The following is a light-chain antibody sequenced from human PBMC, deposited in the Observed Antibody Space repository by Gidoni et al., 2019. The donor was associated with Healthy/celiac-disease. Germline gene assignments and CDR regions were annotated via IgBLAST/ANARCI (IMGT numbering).Light chain of an antibody. CDR1: QSVLYSSNNKDY. J-gene: IGKJ2*01. Sequence: IVMTQSPDSLAVSLGERATINCKSSQSVLYSSNNKDYLAWYQQKPGQPPKLLIYWASPRESXXXDRXXGSGXXTDXTXTIXXXQAXXVAXXXCQXXXSTXXTFXXXTKLEIK. V-gene: IGKV4-1*01. CDR2: WAS. CDR3: QXXXSTXXT.